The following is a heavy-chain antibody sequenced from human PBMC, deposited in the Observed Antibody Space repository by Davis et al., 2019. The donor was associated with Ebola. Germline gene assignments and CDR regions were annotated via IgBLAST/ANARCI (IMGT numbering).Heavy chain of an antibody. CDR3: ARITAGTSSFYTESRYYYYHMDV. D-gene: IGHD3-16*01. CDR2: IYHSGTT. V-gene: IGHV4-38-2*02. Sequence: SETLSLTCTVSDFSISSGYYWGWIRQPPGKGLEWIGTIYHSGTTYYNPSLKSRVTISVDTSKNQFSLKLSSVTAADTAVYYCARITAGTSSFYTESRYYYYHMDVWGKGTTVTVSS. CDR1: DFSISSGYY. J-gene: IGHJ6*03.